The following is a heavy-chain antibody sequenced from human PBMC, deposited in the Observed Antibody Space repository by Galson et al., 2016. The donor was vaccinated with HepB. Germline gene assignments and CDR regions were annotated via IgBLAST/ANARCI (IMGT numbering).Heavy chain of an antibody. CDR2: IYYGGTT. V-gene: IGHV4-59*08. CDR3: ARHVRLAVDASYYFDY. J-gene: IGHJ4*02. Sequence: ETLSLTCTVSGDSISSYYWSWIRQPPGEGLEWIAYIYYGGTTNYSPSLRSRVNISLDTSKNQFSLNLNSVTAADTAVYYCARHVRLAVDASYYFDYWGQGTLVTVSS. CDR1: GDSISSYY. D-gene: IGHD3-3*02.